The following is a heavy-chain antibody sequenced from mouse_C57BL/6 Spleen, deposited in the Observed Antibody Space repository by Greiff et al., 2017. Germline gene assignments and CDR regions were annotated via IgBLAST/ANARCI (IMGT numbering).Heavy chain of an antibody. CDR3: ARHYGSSWGYAMDY. J-gene: IGHJ4*01. CDR2: ISGGGGNT. D-gene: IGHD1-1*01. Sequence: EVQVVESGGGLVKPGGSLKLSCAASGFTFSSYTMSWVRQTPEKRLEWVATISGGGGNTYYPDSVKGRFTISRDNAKNTLYLQMSSLRSEDTALYYCARHYGSSWGYAMDYWGQGTSVTVSS. CDR1: GFTFSSYT. V-gene: IGHV5-9*01.